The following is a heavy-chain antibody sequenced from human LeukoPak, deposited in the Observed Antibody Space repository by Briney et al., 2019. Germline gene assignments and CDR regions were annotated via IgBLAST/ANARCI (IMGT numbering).Heavy chain of an antibody. CDR3: ARGGEDIVVVPAAIWDLPDY. J-gene: IGHJ4*02. Sequence: EASVKVSCKASGYTFTSYGISWVRQAPGQGLEWMGWISAYNGNTNYAQKFQGRVTMTRDTSISTAYMELSRLRSDDTAVYYCARGGEDIVVVPAAIWDLPDYWGQGTLVTVSS. D-gene: IGHD2-2*02. CDR2: ISAYNGNT. V-gene: IGHV1-18*01. CDR1: GYTFTSYG.